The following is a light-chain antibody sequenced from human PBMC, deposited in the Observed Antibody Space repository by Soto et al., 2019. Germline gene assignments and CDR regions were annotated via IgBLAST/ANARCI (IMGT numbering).Light chain of an antibody. J-gene: IGKJ2*01. CDR3: QQYHNSSFA. V-gene: IGKV3-20*01. Sequence: EIVLTQSPGTLSLSPGESATLSCRASQSMIRNFLAWYQQKPGQAPRLLIYCTSSRATGIPDRFSGSVSGTDFTLTISRLEPEDCAVYYCQQYHNSSFAFGQGTKLEIK. CDR1: QSMIRNF. CDR2: CTS.